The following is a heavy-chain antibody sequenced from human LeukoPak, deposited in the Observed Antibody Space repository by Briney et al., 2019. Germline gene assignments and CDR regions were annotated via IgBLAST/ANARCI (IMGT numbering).Heavy chain of an antibody. CDR3: TKGRGI. V-gene: IGHV4-61*09. Sequence: SETLSLTCTVSGGSISSSSYDWYWIRQPAGKGLEWIGHIYTSGSTNYNPSLKSRVTISVDTSKNQFSLKLTSVTAADTAVYYCTKGRGIWGQGTLVTVSS. CDR1: GGSISSSSYD. J-gene: IGHJ4*02. D-gene: IGHD3-10*01. CDR2: IYTSGST.